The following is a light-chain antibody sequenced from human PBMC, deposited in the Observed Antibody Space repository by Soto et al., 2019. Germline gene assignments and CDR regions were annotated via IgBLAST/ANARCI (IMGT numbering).Light chain of an antibody. CDR3: QHYNNWPPRFT. V-gene: IGKV3-15*01. J-gene: IGKJ3*01. Sequence: EIVMTQSPATLSVSPGERATLSCRASQSVGRNLAWYQQKPGQAPRLLIYGTSTRATGIPARFSGSGSETEFTLIFSLLQSEDFAVYYCQHYNNWPPRFTFGPGAKVDIK. CDR2: GTS. CDR1: QSVGRN.